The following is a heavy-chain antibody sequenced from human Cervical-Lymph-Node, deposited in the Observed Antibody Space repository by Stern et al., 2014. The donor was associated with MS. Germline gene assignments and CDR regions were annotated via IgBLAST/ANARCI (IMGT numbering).Heavy chain of an antibody. CDR2: MYPGDSDA. D-gene: IGHD6-19*01. CDR3: ARHCAKREQCAFDY. V-gene: IGHV5-51*01. J-gene: IGHJ4*02. CDR1: GYSFTSYW. Sequence: VQLVQSGAEVKKPGESLKISCKGFGYSFTSYWIGWVRQMPGKGLEGMGIMYPGDSDARYSPSFQGQVTISADKSISTAYLQWSSLKASDTAMYYCARHCAKREQCAFDYWGQGTLVTVSS.